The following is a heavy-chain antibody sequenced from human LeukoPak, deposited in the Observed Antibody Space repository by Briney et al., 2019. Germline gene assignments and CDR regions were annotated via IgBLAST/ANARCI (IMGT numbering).Heavy chain of an antibody. D-gene: IGHD5-18*01. V-gene: IGHV3-7*01. Sequence: GGSLRLSCAASGFTLSNYWMNWARQAPGKGLEWVANIKQDGSEKYYVDSVKGRFTISRDNAKNSLYLQMNSLRAEDTAVYYCARGIAWIQLGYFDYWGQGTLVTVSS. J-gene: IGHJ4*02. CDR1: GFTLSNYW. CDR2: IKQDGSEK. CDR3: ARGIAWIQLGYFDY.